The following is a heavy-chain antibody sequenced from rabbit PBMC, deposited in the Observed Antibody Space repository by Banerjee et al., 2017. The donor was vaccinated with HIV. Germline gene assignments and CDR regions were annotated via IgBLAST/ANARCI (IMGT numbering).Heavy chain of an antibody. D-gene: IGHD1-1*01. Sequence: QEQLEESGGDLVKPEGSLTLTCTASGFSFSNKCVMCWVRQAPGKGLEWIACINTSSGNTVYATWAKGRFTISKTSSTTVTLQMTSLTAADTATYFCARDGASGYNFNLWGPGTLVTVS. CDR3: ARDGASGYNFNL. CDR2: INTSSGNT. J-gene: IGHJ4*01. V-gene: IGHV1S45*01. CDR1: GFSFSNKCV.